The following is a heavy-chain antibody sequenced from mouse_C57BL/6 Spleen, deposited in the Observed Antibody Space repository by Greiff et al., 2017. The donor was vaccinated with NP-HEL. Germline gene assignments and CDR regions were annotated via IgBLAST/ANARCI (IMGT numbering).Heavy chain of an antibody. CDR1: GYTFTDYY. J-gene: IGHJ1*03. CDR3: ANKGATVVRSPSFDV. CDR2: INPNNGGT. Sequence: VQLQQSGPELVKPGASVKISCKASGYTFTDYYMNWVKQSHGKSLEWIGDINPNNGGTSYNQKFKGKATLTVDKSSSTAYMELRSLTSEDSAVYYCANKGATVVRSPSFDVWGTGTTVTVSS. V-gene: IGHV1-26*01. D-gene: IGHD1-1*01.